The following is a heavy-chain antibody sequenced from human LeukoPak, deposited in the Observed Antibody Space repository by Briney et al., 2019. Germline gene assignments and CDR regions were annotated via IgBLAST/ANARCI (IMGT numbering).Heavy chain of an antibody. CDR1: GGSISSISYY. V-gene: IGHV4-39*01. Sequence: SETLSLTCTVSGGSISSISYYWGWIRQPPGKGLEWIGSIYYSGSTYYNPSLKSRVTISVDTSKNQFSLKLSSVTAADTAVYYCARAQYYYDTRYYFDYWGQGTLVTVSS. D-gene: IGHD3-22*01. J-gene: IGHJ4*02. CDR3: ARAQYYYDTRYYFDY. CDR2: IYYSGST.